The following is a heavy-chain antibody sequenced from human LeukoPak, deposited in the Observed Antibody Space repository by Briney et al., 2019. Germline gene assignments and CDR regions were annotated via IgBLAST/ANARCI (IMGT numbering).Heavy chain of an antibody. CDR2: INTNTGNP. Sequence: ASVKVSCKASGYTFSSYVMNWVRQAPGQGLEWMGWINTNTGNPTYAQGFTGRFVFSLDTSVSTAYLQISSLKAEDTAVYYCARDPGEIPTGYYYYYMDVWGKGTTVTISS. CDR3: ARDPGEIPTGYYYYYMDV. V-gene: IGHV7-4-1*02. J-gene: IGHJ6*03. CDR1: GYTFSSYV. D-gene: IGHD1-14*01.